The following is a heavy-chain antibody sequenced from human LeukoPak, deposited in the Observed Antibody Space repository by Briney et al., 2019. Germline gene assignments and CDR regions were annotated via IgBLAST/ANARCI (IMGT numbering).Heavy chain of an antibody. CDR3: ARDYYDSSGSGYFDY. V-gene: IGHV1-18*01. Sequence: ASVTVSCKASGYTFTSYGISWVRQAPGQGLEWMGWISGYNGNTNFAQKLQGRVTMTTDTSTSTAYMELRSLTSDDTAVYYCARDYYDSSGSGYFDYWGQGAVDPVSS. CDR2: ISGYNGNT. CDR1: GYTFTSYG. J-gene: IGHJ4*02. D-gene: IGHD3-22*01.